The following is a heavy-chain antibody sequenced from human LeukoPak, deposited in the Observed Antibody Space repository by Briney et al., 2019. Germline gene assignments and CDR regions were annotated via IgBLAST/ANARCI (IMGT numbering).Heavy chain of an antibody. CDR3: ARGTEGDGYNLGD. CDR2: IYYSGST. Sequence: TSETLSLTCTVSGGSISRDNYYWGWLRQPPGKGLEWIGSIYYSGSTYYNPSLKSRVTISVDTSKNQFSLNLSSVTAADTAVYYCARGTEGDGYNLGDWGQGTLVTVSS. D-gene: IGHD5-24*01. J-gene: IGHJ4*02. CDR1: GGSISRDNYY. V-gene: IGHV4-39*01.